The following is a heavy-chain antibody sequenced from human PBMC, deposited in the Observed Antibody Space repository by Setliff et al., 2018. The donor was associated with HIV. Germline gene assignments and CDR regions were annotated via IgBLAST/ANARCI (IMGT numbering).Heavy chain of an antibody. CDR3: AAASSWDPLLAS. Sequence: SETLSLTCTVSGGSVGSSSYYWAWIRQPPGKGLEWIGSMYHTGSTYYSPSLNSRFTISVDTSKNQFSLKLNSVTAADTAVYYCAAASSWDPLLASWGPGTLVTVSS. J-gene: IGHJ4*02. V-gene: IGHV4-39*07. CDR1: GGSVGSSSYY. CDR2: MYHTGST. D-gene: IGHD6-13*01.